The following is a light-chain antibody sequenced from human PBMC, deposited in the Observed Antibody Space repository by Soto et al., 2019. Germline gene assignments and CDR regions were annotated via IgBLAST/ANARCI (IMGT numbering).Light chain of an antibody. J-gene: IGLJ1*01. CDR1: SSDVGTYNY. V-gene: IGLV2-8*01. CDR2: DVI. CDR3: CSYTTSSTYV. Sequence: QSALTQPPSASGSPGQTVAISCTGTSSDVGTYNYVSWYQQHPGKAPKLMIYDVIQRPSGVPARFSGSKSGNTASLTVSGLLPEDEADYYCCSYTTSSTYVFGTGTKVTVL.